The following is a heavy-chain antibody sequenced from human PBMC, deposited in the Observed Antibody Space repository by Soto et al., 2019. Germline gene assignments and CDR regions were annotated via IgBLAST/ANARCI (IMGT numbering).Heavy chain of an antibody. CDR1: GYTFTGYY. V-gene: IGHV1-2*02. Sequence: ASVKVSCKASGYTFTGYYVHWVRQAPGQGLEWMGWINPNSGDTYLAQRFQGRVTMNRDTSIGTAYMELRGLTSDDTAEYYCAKGGAIVAVCTRLYLHYAIDVWGQASTVTVSS. CDR3: AKGGAIVAVCTRLYLHYAIDV. D-gene: IGHD5-12*01. J-gene: IGHJ6*02. CDR2: INPNSGDT.